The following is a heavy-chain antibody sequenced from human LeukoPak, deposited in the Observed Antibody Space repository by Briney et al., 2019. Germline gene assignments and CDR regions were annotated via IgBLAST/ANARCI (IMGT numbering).Heavy chain of an antibody. V-gene: IGHV4-59*01. CDR1: GGSISSYY. Sequence: SETLSLTCTVSGGSISSYYWSWIRQPPGKGLEWVGYIHYSGSTNYNPSLKSRVTISEDMSKNQFSLKLSSVTAADTAVYYCARDLYTAMDYWGQGTLVTVSS. J-gene: IGHJ4*02. D-gene: IGHD5-18*01. CDR2: IHYSGST. CDR3: ARDLYTAMDY.